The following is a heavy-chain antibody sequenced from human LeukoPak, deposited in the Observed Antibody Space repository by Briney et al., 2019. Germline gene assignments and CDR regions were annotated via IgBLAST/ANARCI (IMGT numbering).Heavy chain of an antibody. J-gene: IGHJ1*01. CDR3: ARRRYYDGSGYLE. CDR1: GDSVSRSDSY. V-gene: IGHV4-39*01. Sequence: PSETLSLTCSVSGDSVSRSDSYWDWIRQPPGKGLEWIVTIYYSGRTYYSPSLKSRVTMSVDPSNNQLSLNLRSVTAADTAVYYCARRRYYDGSGYLEWGQGTLLSVSS. CDR2: IYYSGRT. D-gene: IGHD3-22*01.